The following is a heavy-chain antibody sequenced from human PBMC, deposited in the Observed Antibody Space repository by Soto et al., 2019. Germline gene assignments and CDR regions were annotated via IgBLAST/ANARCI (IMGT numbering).Heavy chain of an antibody. CDR1: GFTVSSNY. Sequence: GGSLRLSCAASGFTVSSNYMSWVRQAPGKGLEWVSVIYSGGSTYYADSVKGRFTISRDNSKNTLYLQMNSLRAEDTAVYYCARDGYSSSWYESYYYYYMDVWGKGTTVTVSS. V-gene: IGHV3-66*01. J-gene: IGHJ6*03. D-gene: IGHD6-13*01. CDR3: ARDGYSSSWYESYYYYYMDV. CDR2: IYSGGST.